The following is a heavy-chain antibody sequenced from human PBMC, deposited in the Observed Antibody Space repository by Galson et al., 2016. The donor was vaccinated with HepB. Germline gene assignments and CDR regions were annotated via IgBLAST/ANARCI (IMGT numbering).Heavy chain of an antibody. V-gene: IGHV3-49*03. D-gene: IGHD4-11*01. J-gene: IGHJ4*02. CDR1: GFTFGDYA. CDR3: ARGTPDYRPYYFDY. Sequence: SLRLSCATSGFTFGDYAMSWFRQASGKGLEWVGFIRSKTYGGTTEYAASVKARFTISRDDSKSFAYLQMSSLNTGDTAVYYCARGTPDYRPYYFDYWGQGTLVTVSS. CDR2: IRSKTYGGTT.